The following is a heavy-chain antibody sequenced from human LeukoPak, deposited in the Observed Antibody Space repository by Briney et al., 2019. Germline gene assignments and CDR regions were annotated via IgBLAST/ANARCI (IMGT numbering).Heavy chain of an antibody. J-gene: IGHJ5*02. CDR2: ISSSSSYI. CDR3: AKDKSANRFDP. CDR1: GFTFSSYS. Sequence: GGSLRLSCAASGFTFSSYSMNWVRQAPGKGLEWVSSISSSSSYIYYADSVKGRFTISRDNAKNSLYLQMNSLRAEDTAVYYCAKDKSANRFDPWGQGTQVTVSS. V-gene: IGHV3-21*01.